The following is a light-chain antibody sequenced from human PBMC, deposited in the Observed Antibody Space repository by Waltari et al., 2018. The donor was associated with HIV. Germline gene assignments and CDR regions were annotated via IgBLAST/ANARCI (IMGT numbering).Light chain of an antibody. Sequence: EIVLTQSPGTLSLSPGERATLSCRASQSFSNSYLAWYQQKPGQAPRLLIYGASSRATGIPDRFSGSGSGTDFTLTISRLEPEDFAVYYCQQYGSSPRYTFGQGTQLEIK. CDR3: QQYGSSPRYT. V-gene: IGKV3-20*01. CDR1: QSFSNSY. J-gene: IGKJ2*01. CDR2: GAS.